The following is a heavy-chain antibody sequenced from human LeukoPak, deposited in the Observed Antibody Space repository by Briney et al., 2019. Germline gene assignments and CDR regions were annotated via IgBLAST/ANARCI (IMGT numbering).Heavy chain of an antibody. J-gene: IGHJ6*03. CDR1: GGSISSSSYY. V-gene: IGHV4-39*07. CDR2: IYYSGST. CDR3: ARDGDYCTNGVCPPFNYYMDV. Sequence: SETLSLTCTVSGGSISSSSYYWGWIRQPPGKGLEWIGSIYYSGSTYYNPSLKSRVTISVDTSKNQFSLKLSSVTAADTAVYYCARDGDYCTNGVCPPFNYYMDVWGKGTTVTVSS. D-gene: IGHD2-8*01.